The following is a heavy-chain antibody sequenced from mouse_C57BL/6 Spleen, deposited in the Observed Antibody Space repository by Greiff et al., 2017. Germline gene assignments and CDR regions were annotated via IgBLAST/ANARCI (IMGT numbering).Heavy chain of an antibody. Sequence: QVQLQQSGPELVKPGASVKISCKASGYAFSSSWMNWVKQRPGKGLEWIGRIYPGDGDTNYNGKFKGKATLTADKSSSTAYMQLSSLTSEDSAVYFCARGYYYGSSRSYFDYWGQGTTLTVSS. CDR3: ARGYYYGSSRSYFDY. J-gene: IGHJ2*01. CDR2: IYPGDGDT. D-gene: IGHD1-1*01. V-gene: IGHV1-82*01. CDR1: GYAFSSSW.